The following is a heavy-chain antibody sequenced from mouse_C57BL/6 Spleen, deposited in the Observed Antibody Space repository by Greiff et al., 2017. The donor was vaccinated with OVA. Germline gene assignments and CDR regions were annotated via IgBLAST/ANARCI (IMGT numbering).Heavy chain of an antibody. D-gene: IGHD1-1*01. CDR1: GFTFSSYA. J-gene: IGHJ2*01. V-gene: IGHV5-4*01. Sequence: EVQVVESGGGLVKPGGSLKLSCAASGFTFSSYAMSWVRQTPEKRLEWVATISDGGSYTYYPDNVKGRFTISRDNAKNNLYLQMSHLKSEDTAMYYCARDSYYGSSPFDYWGQGTTLTVSS. CDR3: ARDSYYGSSPFDY. CDR2: ISDGGSYT.